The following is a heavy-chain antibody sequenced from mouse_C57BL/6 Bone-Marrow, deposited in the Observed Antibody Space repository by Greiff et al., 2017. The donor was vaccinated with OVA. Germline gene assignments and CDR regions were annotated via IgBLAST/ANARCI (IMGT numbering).Heavy chain of an antibody. V-gene: IGHV1-55*01. Sequence: QVHVKQSGAELVKPGASVKMSCKASGYTFTSYWITWVKQRPGQGLEWIGDIYPGSGSTNYNEKFKSKATLTVDTSSSTAYMQLSSLTSEDSAVYYCNYYSNYRYFDVWGTGTTVTVSS. D-gene: IGHD2-5*01. J-gene: IGHJ1*03. CDR3: NYYSNYRYFDV. CDR1: GYTFTSYW. CDR2: IYPGSGST.